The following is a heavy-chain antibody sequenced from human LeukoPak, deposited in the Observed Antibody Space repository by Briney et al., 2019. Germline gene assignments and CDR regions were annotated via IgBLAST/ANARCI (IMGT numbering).Heavy chain of an antibody. CDR3: TTRYCSGGRCDY. D-gene: IGHD2-15*01. V-gene: IGHV3-15*01. CDR1: GFTFSNAW. Sequence: GGSLRLSCAASGFTFSNAWMNWVRQAPGKGLEWVGRIKSKTDGGTTDYAAPVKGRFTISRDDSKTSLYLQMNSLKAEDTAVYYCTTRYCSGGRCDYWGQGTLVTVSS. J-gene: IGHJ4*02. CDR2: IKSKTDGGTT.